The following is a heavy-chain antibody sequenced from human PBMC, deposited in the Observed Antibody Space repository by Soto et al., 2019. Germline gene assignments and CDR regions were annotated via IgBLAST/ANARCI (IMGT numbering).Heavy chain of an antibody. CDR3: ASIDIVVVVAATHRRAFDI. Sequence: ASVKVSCKASGYTFTGYYMHWVRQAPGQGLEWMGWINPNSGGTNYAQKFQGRVTMTRDTSISAAYMELSRLRSDDTAVYYCASIDIVVVVAATHRRAFDIWGQGTMVTVSS. CDR1: GYTFTGYY. J-gene: IGHJ3*02. D-gene: IGHD2-15*01. V-gene: IGHV1-2*02. CDR2: INPNSGGT.